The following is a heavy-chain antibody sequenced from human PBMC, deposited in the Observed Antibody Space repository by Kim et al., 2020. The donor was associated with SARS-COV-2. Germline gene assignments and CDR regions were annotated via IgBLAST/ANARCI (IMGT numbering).Heavy chain of an antibody. CDR2: ISDSGGST. CDR1: GFTFSSYA. V-gene: IGHV3-23*01. Sequence: GGSLRLSCAASGFTFSSYAMSWVRQAPGKGLEWVAVISDSGGSTYYADSVKGRFTSSRDTSKNTLYLQMNSLRAEDTAVYYWAKKGKKWLLDAFDIWGQGTMVT. CDR3: AKKGKKWLLDAFDI. D-gene: IGHD3-22*01. J-gene: IGHJ3*02.